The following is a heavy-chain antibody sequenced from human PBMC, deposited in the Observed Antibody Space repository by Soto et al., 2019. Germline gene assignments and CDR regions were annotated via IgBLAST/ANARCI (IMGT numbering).Heavy chain of an antibody. CDR2: IIPIFGTA. D-gene: IGHD6-13*01. J-gene: IGHJ6*02. Sequence: GASVKVSCKASGGTFSSYAISWVRHAPGQGLEWMGGIIPIFGTANYAQKFQGRVTITADESTSTAYMELSSLRSEDTAVYYCARDVRAAAGKRPHYYYGMDVWGQGTTVTVSS. CDR1: GGTFSSYA. CDR3: ARDVRAAAGKRPHYYYGMDV. V-gene: IGHV1-69*13.